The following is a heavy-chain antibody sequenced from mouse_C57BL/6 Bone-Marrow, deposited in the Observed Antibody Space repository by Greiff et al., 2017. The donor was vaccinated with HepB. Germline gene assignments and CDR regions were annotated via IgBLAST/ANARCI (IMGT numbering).Heavy chain of an antibody. CDR3: TSPPYGTAWFAY. V-gene: IGHV5-9-1*02. Sequence: EVKLMESGEGLVKPGGSLKLSCAASGFTFSSYAMSWVRQTPEKRLEWVAYISSGGDYIYYADTVKGRFTISRDNARNTLYLQMSSLKSEDTAMYYCTSPPYGTAWFAYWGQGTLVTVSA. D-gene: IGHD1-1*01. CDR2: ISSGGDYI. CDR1: GFTFSSYA. J-gene: IGHJ3*01.